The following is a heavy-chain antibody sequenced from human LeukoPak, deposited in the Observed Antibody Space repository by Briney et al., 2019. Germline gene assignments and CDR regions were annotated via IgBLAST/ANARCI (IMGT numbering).Heavy chain of an antibody. CDR2: IDPNTGDT. D-gene: IGHD4/OR15-4a*01. J-gene: IGHJ3*02. CDR1: GYTFTNYY. V-gene: IGHV1-2*02. Sequence: ASVKVSCKASGYTFTNYYMHWVRQAPGQGLEWMGWIDPNTGDTNYSPNIQGRATMTRDTSIDTAYMEFTSLGSDDTAVYYCARGRTMDGSTPPFEIWGQGTMVTVSS. CDR3: ARGRTMDGSTPPFEI.